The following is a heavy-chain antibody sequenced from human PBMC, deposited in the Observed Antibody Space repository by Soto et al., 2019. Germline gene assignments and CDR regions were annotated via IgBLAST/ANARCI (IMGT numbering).Heavy chain of an antibody. CDR1: GGSISSGGYY. D-gene: IGHD6-13*01. CDR3: ARGGRYSSSWTYYYYCGMDV. J-gene: IGHJ6*02. CDR2: IYYSGST. Sequence: QVQLQESGPGLVKPSQTLSLTCTVSGGSISSGGYYWSWIRQHPGKGLEWIGYIYYSGSTYYNPSLKSRGTISVDTSKNQFSLKLSSVTAADTAVYYCARGGRYSSSWTYYYYCGMDVWGQGTTVTVSS. V-gene: IGHV4-31*03.